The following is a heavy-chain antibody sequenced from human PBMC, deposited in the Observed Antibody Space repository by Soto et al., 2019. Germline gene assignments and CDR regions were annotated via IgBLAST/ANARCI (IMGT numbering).Heavy chain of an antibody. CDR3: AKSANWNYGGSWFDP. D-gene: IGHD1-7*01. CDR1: GFTFSSYA. J-gene: IGHJ5*02. V-gene: IGHV3-23*01. CDR2: ISGSGGST. Sequence: GGSLRLSCAASGFTFSSYAMSWVRQAPGKGLEWVSAISGSGGSTYYADSVKGRFTISRGNSKNTLYLQMNSLRAEDTAVYYCAKSANWNYGGSWFDPWGQGTLVTVSS.